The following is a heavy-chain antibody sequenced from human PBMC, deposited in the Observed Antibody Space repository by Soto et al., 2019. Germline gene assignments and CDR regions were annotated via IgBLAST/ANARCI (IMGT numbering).Heavy chain of an antibody. CDR1: GFTFSSYA. D-gene: IGHD2-2*01. V-gene: IGHV3-23*01. CDR3: AKHTNRYQLLLIHFDY. CDR2: ISGSGGST. J-gene: IGHJ4*02. Sequence: GESLKISCAASGFTFSSYAMSWVRQAPGKGLEWVSAISGSGGSTYYADSVKGRFTISRDNSKKTLYLQMNSLRAEDTAVYYCAKHTNRYQLLLIHFDYWGQGTLVTVSS.